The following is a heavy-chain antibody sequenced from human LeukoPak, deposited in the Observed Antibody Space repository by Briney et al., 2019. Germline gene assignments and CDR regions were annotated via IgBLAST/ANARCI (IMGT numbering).Heavy chain of an antibody. J-gene: IGHJ4*02. CDR2: IIPIFGTA. V-gene: IGHV1-69*13. CDR3: ARDLSYYYDSSALL. CDR1: GGTFSSYA. Sequence: SVKVSCKASGGTFSSYAMSWVRQAPGQGLEWMGGIIPIFGTANYAQKFQGRVTITADESTSTAYMELSSLRSEDTAVYYCARDLSYYYDSSALLWGQGTLVTVSS. D-gene: IGHD3-22*01.